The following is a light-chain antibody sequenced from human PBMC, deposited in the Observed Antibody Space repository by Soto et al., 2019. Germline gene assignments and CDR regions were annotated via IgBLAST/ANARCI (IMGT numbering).Light chain of an antibody. J-gene: IGKJ4*01. CDR1: QSLLHSNGYNY. CDR2: MGS. CDR3: MQALQTPA. V-gene: IGKV2-28*01. Sequence: DIVMTQSPLSLPVTPGEPASISCRSSQSLLHSNGYNYLDWYLQKPGQSPQLLIYMGSNRASGVPVRVSGSGSGTDFTLKISRAEAEAVGFYYCMQALQTPAFGGGTKLEIK.